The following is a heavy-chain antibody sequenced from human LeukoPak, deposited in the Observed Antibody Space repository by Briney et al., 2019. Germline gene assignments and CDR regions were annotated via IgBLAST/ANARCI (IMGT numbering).Heavy chain of an antibody. V-gene: IGHV3-23*01. CDR3: AKDPGGGSSGWYYFDY. CDR1: GFTFSSYG. Sequence: GGSLRLSCAASGFTFSSYGMSWVRQAPGKGLEWVSAISGSGGSTYYADSVKGRFTISRDNSKNTLYLQMNSLRAEDTAVYYCAKDPGGGSSGWYYFDYWGQGTLVTVSS. CDR2: ISGSGGST. J-gene: IGHJ4*02. D-gene: IGHD6-19*01.